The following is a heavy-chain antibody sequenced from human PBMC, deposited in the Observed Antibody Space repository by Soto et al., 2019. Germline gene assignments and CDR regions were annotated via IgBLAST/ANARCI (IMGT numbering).Heavy chain of an antibody. V-gene: IGHV3-33*01. D-gene: IGHD6-19*01. Sequence: QVQLVESGGGVVQPGRSLRLSCAASGFTFSSYGMHWVRQAPGKGLEWVAVIWYDGSNKYYADSVKGRFTISRDNSKNTLDLQMNSLRAEDTAVYYCARSSGWYRGYFQRWGQGTLGTVSS. CDR2: IWYDGSNK. CDR3: ARSSGWYRGYFQR. J-gene: IGHJ1*01. CDR1: GFTFSSYG.